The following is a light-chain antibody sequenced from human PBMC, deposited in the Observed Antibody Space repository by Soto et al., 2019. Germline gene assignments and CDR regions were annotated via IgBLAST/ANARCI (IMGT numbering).Light chain of an antibody. Sequence: DIQMTQSPSTLSASVGDRVTITCRASQSISSWLAWYQQKPGKAPKLLIHEASRLESGVPSRFSGSESGTEFALTIRVLHPEDFATYYCHQYTNFPLTFGGGTRVEIK. J-gene: IGKJ4*01. CDR2: EAS. CDR3: HQYTNFPLT. V-gene: IGKV1-5*01. CDR1: QSISSW.